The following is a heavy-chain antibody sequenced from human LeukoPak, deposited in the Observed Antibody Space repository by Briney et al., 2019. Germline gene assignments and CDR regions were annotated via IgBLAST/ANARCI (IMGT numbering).Heavy chain of an antibody. J-gene: IGHJ4*02. CDR1: GGTFSSYA. Sequence: SVKVSCKASGGTFSSYAISWVRQAPGQGLEWMGGIIPIFGTANYAQKFQGRVTITADESTSTAYMELRSLRSDDTAVYYCAREYYYDSSGYYYFDYWGQGTLVTVSS. CDR2: IIPIFGTA. CDR3: AREYYYDSSGYYYFDY. D-gene: IGHD3-22*01. V-gene: IGHV1-69*01.